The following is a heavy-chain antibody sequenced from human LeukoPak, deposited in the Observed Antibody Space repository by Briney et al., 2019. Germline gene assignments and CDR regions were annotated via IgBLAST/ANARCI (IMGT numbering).Heavy chain of an antibody. CDR2: INSDGSST. CDR3: AREDWGPRFDP. J-gene: IGHJ5*02. Sequence: GGSLRLSCAASGFTLSNYWMHWVRQAPGKGLVWVSRINSDGSSTNYADSVKGRFTISRDNAKRSVFLQMNSLRAEDTGLYYCAREDWGPRFDPRGQGTLVTVSS. D-gene: IGHD7-27*01. CDR1: GFTLSNYW. V-gene: IGHV3-74*01.